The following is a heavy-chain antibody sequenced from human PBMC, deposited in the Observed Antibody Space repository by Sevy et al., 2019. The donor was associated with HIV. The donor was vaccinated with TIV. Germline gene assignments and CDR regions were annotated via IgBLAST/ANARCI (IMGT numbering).Heavy chain of an antibody. CDR2: ISGSGGST. CDR1: GFTFSSYA. D-gene: IGHD2-15*01. V-gene: IGHV3-23*01. J-gene: IGHJ4*02. CDR3: AKARCSGGSCYGPSFDY. Sequence: GGSLRLSCAASGFTFSSYAMSWVRQAPGKGLEWVSAISGSGGSTYYADSVKGRFTMSRDNSKNTLYLQMNSLRAEDTAVYYCAKARCSGGSCYGPSFDYWGQGTLVTVSS.